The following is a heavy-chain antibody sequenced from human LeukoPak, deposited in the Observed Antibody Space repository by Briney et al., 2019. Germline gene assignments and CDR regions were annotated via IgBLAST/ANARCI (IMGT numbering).Heavy chain of an antibody. CDR2: SSGSADTA. Sequence: GGSLRLSCAASGFTFSSYEMNWVRQAPGKGLEWISYSSGSADTAYYADSVKGRFTMSRDNARNSLYLQMNSLGAEDTAVYYCTRVGQSYSTSGQALDHWGQGTLVTVSS. CDR1: GFTFSSYE. D-gene: IGHD2-8*01. J-gene: IGHJ4*02. V-gene: IGHV3-48*03. CDR3: TRVGQSYSTSGQALDH.